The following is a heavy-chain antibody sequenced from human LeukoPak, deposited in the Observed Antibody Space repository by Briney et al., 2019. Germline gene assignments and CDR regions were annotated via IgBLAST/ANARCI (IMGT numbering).Heavy chain of an antibody. CDR3: ARFQWLAYFDY. V-gene: IGHV4-59*01. CDR2: IYYSGST. Sequence: SETLSLTCTVSGGSISSYYWSWIRQPPGKGLEWIGYIYYSGSTNYNPSLKSRVTISVGTSKNQFSLKLSSVTAADTAVYYCARFQWLAYFDYWGQGTLVTVSS. D-gene: IGHD6-19*01. CDR1: GGSISSYY. J-gene: IGHJ4*02.